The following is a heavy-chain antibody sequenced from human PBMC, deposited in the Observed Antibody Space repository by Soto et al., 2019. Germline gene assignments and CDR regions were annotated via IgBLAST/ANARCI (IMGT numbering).Heavy chain of an antibody. J-gene: IGHJ4*02. CDR2: ISFDGSET. D-gene: IGHD1-26*01. Sequence: VQLVESGGGVVLPGRSLRLSCEASGFTFRSYSMHWVRQAPGKGLEWVAVISFDGSETFYRDSVRGRFTVSRDNPKNTLCLQMDRVTAEDTAIYYCASPRGATGNLFDYWGQGT. V-gene: IGHV3-30*03. CDR3: ASPRGATGNLFDY. CDR1: GFTFRSYS.